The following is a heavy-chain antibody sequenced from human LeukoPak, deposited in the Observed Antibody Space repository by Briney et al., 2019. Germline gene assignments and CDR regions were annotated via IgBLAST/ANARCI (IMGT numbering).Heavy chain of an antibody. CDR3: ARENRGESTHDY. V-gene: IGHV4-34*01. J-gene: IGHJ4*02. D-gene: IGHD3-10*01. CDR2: INHSGST. Sequence: SETLSLTCAVYGGSFSGYYWSWIRQPPGKGLEWIGEINHSGSTNYNPSLKSRVTISVDTSKNQFSLKLSSVTAADTAVYYCARENRGESTHDYWGQGTLVTVSS. CDR1: GGSFSGYY.